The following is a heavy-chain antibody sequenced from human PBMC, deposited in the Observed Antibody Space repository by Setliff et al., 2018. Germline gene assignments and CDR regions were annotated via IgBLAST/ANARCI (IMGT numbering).Heavy chain of an antibody. J-gene: IGHJ3*02. Sequence: ASVKVSCKASGYTFTSYYMHWVRQAPGQGLEWMGIINPSGGSTSYAQKFQGRVTMTTDTSTSTAYMELRSLRSDDTAVYYCARGAFYYDSSDDAFDIWGQGTMVTVSS. CDR2: INPSGGST. CDR3: ARGAFYYDSSDDAFDI. V-gene: IGHV1-46*01. D-gene: IGHD3-22*01. CDR1: GYTFTSYY.